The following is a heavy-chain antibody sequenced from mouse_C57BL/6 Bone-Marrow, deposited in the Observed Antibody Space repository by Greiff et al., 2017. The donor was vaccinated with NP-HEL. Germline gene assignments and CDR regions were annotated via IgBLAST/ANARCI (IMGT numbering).Heavy chain of an antibody. CDR3: ARRSWFAY. CDR2: ISSCSSTI. V-gene: IGHV5-17*01. Sequence: EVKVVESGGGLVKPGGSLKLSCAASGFTFSDYGMHWVRQAPEKGLEWVAYISSCSSTIYYADTVKGRFTISRDNAKNTLFLEMTSLRAEDTAMYYCARRSWFAYWGQGTLVTVSA. J-gene: IGHJ3*01. CDR1: GFTFSDYG.